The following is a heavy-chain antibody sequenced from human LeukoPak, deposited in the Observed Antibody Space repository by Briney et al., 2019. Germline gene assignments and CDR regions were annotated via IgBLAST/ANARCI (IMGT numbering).Heavy chain of an antibody. V-gene: IGHV4-39*01. J-gene: IGHJ4*02. CDR2: INYSGST. CDR1: HASISSCNYF. Sequence: PSETLSLTCTHPHASISSCNYFWGRIRQPPGKGLDWLGSINYSGSTYYNPYLSSRVTISIDTSQNKFSLKLSSVTAADTAVYYCARRSSGYYLFDYWGQGTLVIVSS. CDR3: ARRSSGYYLFDY. D-gene: IGHD3-22*01.